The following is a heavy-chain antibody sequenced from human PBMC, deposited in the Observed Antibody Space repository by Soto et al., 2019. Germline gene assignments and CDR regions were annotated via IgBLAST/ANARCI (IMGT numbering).Heavy chain of an antibody. J-gene: IGHJ6*02. CDR1: GGTFSSYA. Sequence: QVQLVQSGAEVKKPGSSVNVSCKASGGTFSSYAISWVRQAPGQGLEWMGGIIPIFGTANYAQKFQGRVTITADESTSTAYMELSSLRSVDTAVYYCARGTWIQLWFHYYYGMDVWGQGTTVTVSS. V-gene: IGHV1-69*12. CDR2: IIPIFGTA. D-gene: IGHD5-18*01. CDR3: ARGTWIQLWFHYYYGMDV.